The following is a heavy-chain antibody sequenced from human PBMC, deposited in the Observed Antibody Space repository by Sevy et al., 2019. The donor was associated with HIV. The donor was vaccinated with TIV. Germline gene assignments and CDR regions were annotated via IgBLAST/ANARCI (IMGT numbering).Heavy chain of an antibody. V-gene: IGHV4-59*01. J-gene: IGHJ5*02. CDR1: GGSISGYY. D-gene: IGHD3-10*01. CDR3: TRDRYTLVRGIIMTWFDP. Sequence: SETLSLTCTVSGGSISGYYWSWIRRSPGKGLEWIAYTHSDGNTNYNPSLKSRVTISIDTSKNQFSLKLSSVTAADTAVYYCTRDRYTLVRGIIMTWFDPWGQGTLVTVSS. CDR2: THSDGNT.